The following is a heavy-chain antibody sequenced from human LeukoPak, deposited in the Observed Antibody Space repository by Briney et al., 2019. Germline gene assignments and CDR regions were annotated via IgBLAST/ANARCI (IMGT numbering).Heavy chain of an antibody. CDR1: GFTFSTFW. CDR3: ARDPLLWELPSDY. CDR2: INNDGSDT. J-gene: IGHJ4*02. D-gene: IGHD1-26*01. V-gene: IGHV3-74*03. Sequence: GGSLRPSCAASGFTFSTFWMHWVRQAPGKGLMWVSQINNDGSDTKYADSVKGRFTISRDNAKNTVYLQVNSLRADDTAVYYCARDPLLWELPSDYWGQGTLVTVSS.